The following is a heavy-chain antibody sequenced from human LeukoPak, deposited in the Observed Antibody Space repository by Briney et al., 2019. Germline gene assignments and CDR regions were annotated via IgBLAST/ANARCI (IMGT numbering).Heavy chain of an antibody. Sequence: PGGSLRLSCAASGFTFSDYAMNWVRQAPGKGLEWVSYISSSSSTIHYEDSVKGRFTISRDNAKKSLHLQMNSLRDEDTAVYYCARDPSITMTVVVHDAFDIWGQGTMVTVSS. CDR3: ARDPSITMTVVVHDAFDI. V-gene: IGHV3-48*02. CDR2: ISSSSSTI. J-gene: IGHJ3*02. CDR1: GFTFSDYA. D-gene: IGHD3-22*01.